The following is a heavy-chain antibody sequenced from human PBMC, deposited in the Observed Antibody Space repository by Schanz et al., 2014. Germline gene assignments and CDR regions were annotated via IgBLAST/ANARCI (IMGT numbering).Heavy chain of an antibody. CDR2: ISGSGVTI. Sequence: EVQLVESGGGLVQPGGSLRLSCAASGFTFSSYAMSWVRQAPGKGLEWVSVISGSGVTIYYADSVKGRFTISRDNSRNTLYLQMKRLRVEDTAVYYCMAMGRNTSHYFDHWGQGTLVTVSP. V-gene: IGHV3-23*04. D-gene: IGHD1-1*01. J-gene: IGHJ4*02. CDR3: MAMGRNTSHYFDH. CDR1: GFTFSSYA.